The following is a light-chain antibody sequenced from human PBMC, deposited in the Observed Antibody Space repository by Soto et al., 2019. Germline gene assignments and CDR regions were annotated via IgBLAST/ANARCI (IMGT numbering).Light chain of an antibody. J-gene: IGLJ1*01. CDR3: ASYTTSSTYV. CDR1: SSDVGGYNY. Sequence: LTQPASVSGSPGQSITISCTGTSSDVGGYNYVSWYQQHPGKAPKLMIYDVSNRPSGVSNRFSGSKSGNTASLTISGLQAEDEADYYCASYTTSSTYVFGTGTKSPS. CDR2: DVS. V-gene: IGLV2-14*01.